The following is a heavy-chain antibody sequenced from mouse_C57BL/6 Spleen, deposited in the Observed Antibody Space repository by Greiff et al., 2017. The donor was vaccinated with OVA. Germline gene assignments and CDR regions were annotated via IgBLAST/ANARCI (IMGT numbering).Heavy chain of an antibody. CDR2: ISSGGSYT. J-gene: IGHJ4*01. CDR3: ARHEHYCAMDY. Sequence: EVKLMESGGDLVKPGGSLKLSCAASGFTFSSYGMSWVRQTPDKRLEWVATISSGGSYTYYPDSVKGRFTISRDNAKNTLYLQMSSLKSEDTAMYYCARHEHYCAMDYWGQGTSVTVSS. CDR1: GFTFSSYG. V-gene: IGHV5-6*01.